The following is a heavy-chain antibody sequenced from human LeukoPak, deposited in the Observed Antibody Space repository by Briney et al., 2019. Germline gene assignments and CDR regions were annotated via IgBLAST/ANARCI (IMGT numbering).Heavy chain of an antibody. Sequence: PGGSLRLSCAASGFTFSSYGMHWVRQAPGKGLEWVAVISYDGSNKYYADSVKGRFTISRDNSKNTLYLQMNSLTAEDTAVYYCAKHLGHCSGGSCRKKYYYYGMDVWGKGTTVTVSS. CDR3: AKHLGHCSGGSCRKKYYYYGMDV. CDR1: GFTFSSYG. J-gene: IGHJ6*04. CDR2: ISYDGSNK. V-gene: IGHV3-30*18. D-gene: IGHD2-15*01.